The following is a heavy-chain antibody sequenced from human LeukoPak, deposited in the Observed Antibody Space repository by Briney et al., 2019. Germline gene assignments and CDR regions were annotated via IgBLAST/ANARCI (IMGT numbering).Heavy chain of an antibody. CDR1: GFTFSSYA. CDR2: ISYDGSNK. J-gene: IGHJ4*02. V-gene: IGHV3-30*04. Sequence: PGGSLRLSCAASGFTFSSYAMHWVRQAPGKGLEWVAVISYDGSNKYYADSVKGRFTISRDNSKNTLYLQMNSLRAEDTAVYYCAKDRSCTNNICHGDFDYWGQGTLVTVSS. D-gene: IGHD2-8*01. CDR3: AKDRSCTNNICHGDFDY.